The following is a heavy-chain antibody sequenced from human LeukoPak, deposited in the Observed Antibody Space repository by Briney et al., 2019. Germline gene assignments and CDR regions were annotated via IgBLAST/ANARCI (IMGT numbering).Heavy chain of an antibody. CDR2: IYYSGST. V-gene: IGHV4-61*08. CDR1: GDSISSGDYY. Sequence: SQTLSLTCTVSGDSISSGDYYWSWIRQPPGRGLEWIGYIYYSGSTNYNPSLKSRVTISVDTSKNQFSLKLSSVTAADTAVYYCARAPTGYSSSWYLGGETHYNWFDPWGQGTLVTVSS. J-gene: IGHJ5*02. D-gene: IGHD6-13*01. CDR3: ARAPTGYSSSWYLGGETHYNWFDP.